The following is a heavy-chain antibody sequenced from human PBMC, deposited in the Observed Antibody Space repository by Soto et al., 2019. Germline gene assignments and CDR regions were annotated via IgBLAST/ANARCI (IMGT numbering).Heavy chain of an antibody. D-gene: IGHD2-15*01. Sequence: SETLSLTCTVSGGSISSYYWSWIRQPPGKGLKWIGYIYYSGSTNYNPSLKSRVTISVDTSKNQFSLKLSSVTAADTAVYYCARRYRGTLDYWGQGTQVTVSS. CDR3: ARRYRGTLDY. V-gene: IGHV4-59*08. CDR1: GGSISSYY. CDR2: IYYSGST. J-gene: IGHJ4*02.